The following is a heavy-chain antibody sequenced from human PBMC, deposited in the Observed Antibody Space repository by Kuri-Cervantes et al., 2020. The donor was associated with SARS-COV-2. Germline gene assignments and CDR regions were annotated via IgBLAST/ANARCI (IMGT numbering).Heavy chain of an antibody. D-gene: IGHD6-13*01. CDR3: AKVGQQLVPDWFDP. V-gene: IGHV3-30*02. CDR1: GFTFSSYG. J-gene: IGHJ5*02. Sequence: GESLKISCEASGFTFSSYGMHWVRQAPGKGLEWVAFIRYDGSNKYYADSVKGRFTISRDNSKNTLYLQMNSLRAEDTAVYYCAKVGQQLVPDWFDPWGQGTLVTVSS. CDR2: IRYDGSNK.